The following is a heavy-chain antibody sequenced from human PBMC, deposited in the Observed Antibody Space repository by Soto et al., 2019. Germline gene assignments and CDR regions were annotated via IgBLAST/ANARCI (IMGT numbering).Heavy chain of an antibody. CDR1: GGSISSYY. Sequence: PSETLSLTCTVSGGSISSYYWSWIRQPPGKGLEWIGYIYYSGSTNYNPSLKSRVTISVDTSKNQFSLKLSSVTAADTAVYYCARGQLVLGWFDPWGQGTLVTVSS. J-gene: IGHJ5*02. V-gene: IGHV4-59*01. CDR3: ARGQLVLGWFDP. CDR2: IYYSGST. D-gene: IGHD6-6*01.